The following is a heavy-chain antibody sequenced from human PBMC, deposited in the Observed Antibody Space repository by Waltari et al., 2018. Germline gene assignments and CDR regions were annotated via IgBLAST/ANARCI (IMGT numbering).Heavy chain of an antibody. V-gene: IGHV3-7*01. D-gene: IGHD3-10*01. CDR1: GLTFSRCW. CDR3: ARRGLVDD. J-gene: IGHJ4*02. Sequence: EVQMVESGGTLVQPGVSLRLSCAVSGLTFSRCWMTGVRQAPGKGLEWLVNKNHYGIAKHYVDVVKGRFTISRDNGKNSLSLQMNSLRAEDTAVDYCARRGLVDDCGQGTLFTFS. CDR2: KNHYGIAK.